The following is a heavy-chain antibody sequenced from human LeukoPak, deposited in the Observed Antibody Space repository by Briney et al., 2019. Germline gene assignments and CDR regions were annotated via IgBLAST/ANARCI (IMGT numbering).Heavy chain of an antibody. Sequence: SETLSLTCTVSDDSVSSSRYYWTWIRQPPGKGLEWIGYIYHGSATYNPSLESRVTLSMDTSKNQYSLKMTSVTAADAAVYYCAREGGRQWLVSGALDSWGQGTLVTVSS. CDR1: DDSVSSSRYY. CDR3: AREGGRQWLVSGALDS. J-gene: IGHJ5*01. V-gene: IGHV4-61*01. D-gene: IGHD6-19*01. CDR2: IYHGSA.